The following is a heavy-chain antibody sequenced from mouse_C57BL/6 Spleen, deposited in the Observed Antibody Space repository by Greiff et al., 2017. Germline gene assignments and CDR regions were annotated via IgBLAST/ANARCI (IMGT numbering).Heavy chain of an antibody. Sequence: QVQLQQSGPGLVQPSQSLSLTCTVSGFSLTSYGVHWVRQSPGKGLEWLGVIWSGGSTDYNAAFISRLSISKDNSKSQVFFKMNSLQADDTAIYYCARSYSNYPDYWGQGTTLTVSS. J-gene: IGHJ2*01. CDR3: ARSYSNYPDY. V-gene: IGHV2-2*01. CDR1: GFSLTSYG. CDR2: IWSGGST. D-gene: IGHD2-5*01.